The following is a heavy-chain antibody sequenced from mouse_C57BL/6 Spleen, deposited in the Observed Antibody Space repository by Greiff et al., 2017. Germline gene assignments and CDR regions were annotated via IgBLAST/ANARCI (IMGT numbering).Heavy chain of an antibody. CDR1: GYTFTSYW. CDR2: IYPGSGST. J-gene: IGHJ4*01. CDR3: AREWGPFRAMDY. Sequence: QVQLQQPGAELAKPGASVKMSCKASGYTFTSYWITWVKQRPGQGLEWIGDIYPGSGSTNYNEKFKSKATLTVDTSSSTAYMQLSSLTSEDSAVYYCAREWGPFRAMDYWGQGTSVTVSS. V-gene: IGHV1-55*01.